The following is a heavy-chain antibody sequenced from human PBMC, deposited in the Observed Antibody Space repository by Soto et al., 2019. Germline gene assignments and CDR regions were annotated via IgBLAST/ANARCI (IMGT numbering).Heavy chain of an antibody. CDR3: ARDNVRYSSQKLDAFDI. CDR2: ISSSSSTI. J-gene: IGHJ3*02. Sequence: PGGSLRLSCAASGFTFSSYSMNWVRQAPGKGLEWVSYISSSSSTIYYADSVKGRFTISRDNAKNSLYLQMNSLRDEDTAVYYFARDNVRYSSQKLDAFDIWGQGTMVTVSS. V-gene: IGHV3-48*02. CDR1: GFTFSSYS. D-gene: IGHD6-13*01.